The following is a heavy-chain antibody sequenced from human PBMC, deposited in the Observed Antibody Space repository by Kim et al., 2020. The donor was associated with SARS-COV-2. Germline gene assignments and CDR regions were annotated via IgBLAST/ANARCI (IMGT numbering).Heavy chain of an antibody. CDR2: ISWNSGSI. V-gene: IGHV3-9*01. Sequence: GGSLRLSCAASGFTFDDYAMHWVRQAPGKGLEWVSGISWNSGSIGYADSVKGRFTISRDNAKNSLYLQMNSLRAEDTALYYCAKDISPEQQNFDYWGQGT. D-gene: IGHD6-13*01. CDR1: GFTFDDYA. J-gene: IGHJ4*02. CDR3: AKDISPEQQNFDY.